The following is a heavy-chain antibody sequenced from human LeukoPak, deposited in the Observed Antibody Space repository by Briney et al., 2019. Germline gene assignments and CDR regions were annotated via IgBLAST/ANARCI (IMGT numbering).Heavy chain of an antibody. CDR3: ARDGTSTDDY. CDR2: ISGNNDNP. D-gene: IGHD2-2*01. CDR1: GYTFSNFG. Sequence: ASVKVSCKTSGYTFSNFGINWVRQAPGQGLEWMGWISGNNDNPNYGQKFQGRFTVTTDTSTSTAYMELRNLRFDDTAVYYCARDGTSTDDYWGQGTLVTVSS. J-gene: IGHJ4*02. V-gene: IGHV1-18*01.